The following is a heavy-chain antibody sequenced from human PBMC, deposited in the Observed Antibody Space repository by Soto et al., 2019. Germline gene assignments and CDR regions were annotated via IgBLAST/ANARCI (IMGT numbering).Heavy chain of an antibody. CDR2: IYYSGST. V-gene: IGHV4-39*01. CDR1: GGSISSSSYY. Sequence: ASETLSLTCTVSGGSISSSSYYWGWVRQPPGKGLEWIGSIYYSGSTYYNPSLKSRVTISVDTSKNQFSLKLSSVTAADTAVYYCARPETGYSYGKGAFDIWGQGIMVTVSS. D-gene: IGHD5-18*01. J-gene: IGHJ3*02. CDR3: ARPETGYSYGKGAFDI.